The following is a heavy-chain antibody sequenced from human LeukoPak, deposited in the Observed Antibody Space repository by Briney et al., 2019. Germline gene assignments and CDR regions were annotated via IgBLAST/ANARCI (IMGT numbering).Heavy chain of an antibody. V-gene: IGHV3-21*01. J-gene: IGHJ4*02. CDR1: GFTSTSYT. D-gene: IGHD3-22*01. CDR2: IKSSDAYI. Sequence: PGGSLRLSGAASGFTSTSYTMNWVRQAPGKGLEWVSSIKSSDAYIYYADSVKGRFTISIDNAKNSLYLQMNSLRAEDTAVYYCARVTWDYYESRGYRFVYWARGTLVTVSS. CDR3: ARVTWDYYESRGYRFVY.